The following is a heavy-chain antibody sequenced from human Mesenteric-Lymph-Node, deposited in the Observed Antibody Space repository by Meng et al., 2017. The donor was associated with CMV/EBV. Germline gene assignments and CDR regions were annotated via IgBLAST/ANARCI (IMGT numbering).Heavy chain of an antibody. J-gene: IGHJ4*02. Sequence: VSVVSISSGDWWSWVRQPPGKGLEWIGEIYHSGSTNYNPSLKSRVSMLVDKSKNQFSLSLRSVTAADTAVYFCARLSIVVAGTGFDSWGQGTLVTVSS. CDR2: IYHSGST. V-gene: IGHV4-4*01. D-gene: IGHD6-13*01. CDR3: ARLSIVVAGTGFDS. CDR1: VVSISSGDW.